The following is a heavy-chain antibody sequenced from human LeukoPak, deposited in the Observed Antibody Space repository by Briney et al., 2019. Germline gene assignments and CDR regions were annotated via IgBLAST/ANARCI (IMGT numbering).Heavy chain of an antibody. Sequence: SVKVSCKASGGTFSSYAISWVRQAPGQGLEWMGRIIPIFGIANYAQKFQGRVTITADKSTSTAYMELSSLRSEDTAVYYCARRYNWNDEGWFDPWGQGTLVTVSS. V-gene: IGHV1-69*04. CDR1: GGTFSSYA. CDR3: ARRYNWNDEGWFDP. CDR2: IIPIFGIA. D-gene: IGHD1-1*01. J-gene: IGHJ5*02.